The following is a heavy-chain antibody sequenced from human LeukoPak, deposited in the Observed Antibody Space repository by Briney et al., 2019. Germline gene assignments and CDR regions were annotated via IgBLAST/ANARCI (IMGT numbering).Heavy chain of an antibody. CDR1: GFTFSSYS. D-gene: IGHD6-19*01. J-gene: IGHJ4*02. Sequence: PGGSLRLSCAASGFTFSSYSMNWVRQAPGKGLEWVSSISSSSSYIYYADSVKGRFTISRDNAKNSLYLQMNSLRAEDTAVYYCARDGVQWLPRDFDYWGQGTLVTVSS. V-gene: IGHV3-21*01. CDR2: ISSSSSYI. CDR3: ARDGVQWLPRDFDY.